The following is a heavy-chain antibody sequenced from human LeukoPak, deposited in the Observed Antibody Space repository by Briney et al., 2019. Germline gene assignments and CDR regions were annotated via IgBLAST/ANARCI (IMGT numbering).Heavy chain of an antibody. J-gene: IGHJ5*02. V-gene: IGHV5-51*01. CDR1: GYSFINYW. CDR3: ARLRDGSNWFDP. D-gene: IGHD5-24*01. CDR2: IYPGHSET. Sequence: GESLKISFKGSGYSFINYWIGWVRQMPGKGLEWMGMIYPGHSETRYSPSFQGQVTISADKSISTAYLQWSSLRASDTAMYYCARLRDGSNWFDPWGQGTLVTVSS.